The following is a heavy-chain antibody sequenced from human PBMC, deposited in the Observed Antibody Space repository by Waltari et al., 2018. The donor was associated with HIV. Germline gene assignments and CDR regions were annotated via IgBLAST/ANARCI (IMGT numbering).Heavy chain of an antibody. D-gene: IGHD2-15*01. Sequence: EVQLLESGGGLVQPGGSLRLSCAASGFTFSDYSMSWVRQAPGKGLGWVSCISPTGENTSDADSVKGRFTISRDNSKNTVYLQMNSLRAEDTAIYYCAKKGHLSGGNWKRDYFDYWGQGTLVTVSS. CDR2: ISPTGENT. J-gene: IGHJ4*02. CDR1: GFTFSDYS. V-gene: IGHV3-23*01. CDR3: AKKGHLSGGNWKRDYFDY.